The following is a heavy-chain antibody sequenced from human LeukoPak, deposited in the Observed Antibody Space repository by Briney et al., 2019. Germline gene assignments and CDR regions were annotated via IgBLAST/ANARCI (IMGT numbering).Heavy chain of an antibody. V-gene: IGHV4-59*01. CDR1: GGSISSYY. J-gene: IGHJ4*02. CDR2: IYYSGST. CDR3: ARVRYTAMVTIFDY. D-gene: IGHD5-18*01. Sequence: SETLSLTCTVSGGSISSYYWSWIRQPPGKGLEWIGYIYYSGSTNYNPSLKSRVTISVDTSKNQFSLKLSSVIAADTAVYYCARVRYTAMVTIFDYWGQGTLVTVSS.